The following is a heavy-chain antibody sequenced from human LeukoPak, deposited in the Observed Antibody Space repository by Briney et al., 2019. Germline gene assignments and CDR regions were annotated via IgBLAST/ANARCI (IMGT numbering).Heavy chain of an antibody. Sequence: GGSLRLSCAASGFTFSSYWMSWVRQAPGKGLEWVANIKQDGSEKYYVDSVKGRFTISRDNAKNSLYLQMNSLRAEDTAVYYCAREDWLVLRSYFDYWGQGTLVTVSA. J-gene: IGHJ4*02. CDR3: AREDWLVLRSYFDY. CDR2: IKQDGSEK. CDR1: GFTFSSYW. V-gene: IGHV3-7*01. D-gene: IGHD6-19*01.